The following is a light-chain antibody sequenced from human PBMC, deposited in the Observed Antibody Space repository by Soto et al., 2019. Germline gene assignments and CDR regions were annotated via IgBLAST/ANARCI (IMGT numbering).Light chain of an antibody. J-gene: IGKJ4*01. CDR1: QSVSSY. CDR2: DAS. CDR3: QQRSNWPRT. Sequence: EIVLTQSTATLSLSPGERDTLSCRASQSVSSYLAWYQQKPGQAPRLLISDASNRATGTPARFSGSGSGTDFTLTISSLEPEDFAVYYCQQRSNWPRTFGGGTKVELK. V-gene: IGKV3-11*01.